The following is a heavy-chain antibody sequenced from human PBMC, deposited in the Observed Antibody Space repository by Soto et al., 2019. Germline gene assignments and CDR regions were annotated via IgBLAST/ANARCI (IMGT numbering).Heavy chain of an antibody. J-gene: IGHJ6*02. CDR2: INHSGST. V-gene: IGHV4-34*01. CDR1: GASFSAYY. CDR3: ARVGAIYDFWSGWDYYYGMDV. Sequence: SETLSLTCAVYGASFSAYYWSWIRQPPGKGLEWIGEINHSGSTNYNPSLKSRVTISVDTYKKQFSLRLSSVTAADTAVYYCARVGAIYDFWSGWDYYYGMDVWGQGTTVTVSS. D-gene: IGHD3-3*01.